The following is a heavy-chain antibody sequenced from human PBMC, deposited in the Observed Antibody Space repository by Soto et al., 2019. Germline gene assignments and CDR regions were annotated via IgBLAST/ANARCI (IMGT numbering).Heavy chain of an antibody. J-gene: IGHJ5*02. Sequence: ASVKVSCKASVYTFTSYYMHWVRQDPGQGLEWMGIINPSGGSTSYAQKFQGRVTMTRDTSTSTVYMELSSLRSEDTAVYYCARANGSSVVCDSSTWFDPWGQGTLVTVSS. D-gene: IGHD3-22*01. V-gene: IGHV1-46*01. CDR1: VYTFTSYY. CDR3: ARANGSSVVCDSSTWFDP. CDR2: INPSGGST.